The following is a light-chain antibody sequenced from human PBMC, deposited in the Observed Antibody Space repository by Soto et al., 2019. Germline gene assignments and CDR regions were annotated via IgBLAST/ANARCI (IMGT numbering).Light chain of an antibody. CDR1: TRDIAGYNY. CDR3: TSFSSSTSLYV. V-gene: IGLV2-14*01. Sequence: LTQPASVSGSLGQSITISCTGTTRDIAGYNYISWYRQLPGKAPKLMIYQVTIRPSGISNRFSGSKSGNTASLTISGLQAEDEADYYCTSFSSSTSLYVFGTGTKVTVL. CDR2: QVT. J-gene: IGLJ1*01.